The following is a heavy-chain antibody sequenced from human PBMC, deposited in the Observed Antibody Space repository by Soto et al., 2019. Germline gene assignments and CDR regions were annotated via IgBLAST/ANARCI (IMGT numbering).Heavy chain of an antibody. CDR3: ARVPYSSSWCVFGPLDP. Sequence: GASVKVSCKASGGTFSSYAISWVRQAPGQGLEWMGGIIPIFGTANYAQKFQGRVTITADESTSTAYMELSSLRSEDTAVYYCARVPYSSSWCVFGPLDPWGQGTLVTVSS. CDR2: IIPIFGTA. V-gene: IGHV1-69*13. J-gene: IGHJ5*02. CDR1: GGTFSSYA. D-gene: IGHD6-13*01.